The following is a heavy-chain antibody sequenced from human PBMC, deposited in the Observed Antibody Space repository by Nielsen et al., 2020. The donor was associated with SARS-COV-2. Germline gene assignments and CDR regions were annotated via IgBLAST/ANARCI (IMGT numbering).Heavy chain of an antibody. V-gene: IGHV5-51*01. J-gene: IGHJ5*02. CDR2: IYPGDSDT. D-gene: IGHD6-6*01. CDR1: GYSFTNFW. CDR3: ARRGTSSNRYFDP. Sequence: GESLKISCKGSGYSFTNFWIGWVRQVPGKGLEWVGIIYPGDSDTRYSPSFQGQVTISADKSTSTAYLQWSSLKASDTAMYYCARRGTSSNRYFDPWGQGTLVTVSS.